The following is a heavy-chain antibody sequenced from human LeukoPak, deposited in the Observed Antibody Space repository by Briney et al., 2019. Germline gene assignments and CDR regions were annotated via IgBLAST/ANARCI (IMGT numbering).Heavy chain of an antibody. CDR2: ISGSSSFT. CDR3: AASPRAFDI. CDR1: RITFSDYY. V-gene: IGHV3-11*06. J-gene: IGHJ3*02. Sequence: GGSLRLSCAASRITFSDYYMTWIRQAPGKGLEWVSYISGSSSFTNYADSVRGRFTISRDNAENEVYLQMNSLRAEDTAVYYCAASPRAFDIWGQGTMVTVSS.